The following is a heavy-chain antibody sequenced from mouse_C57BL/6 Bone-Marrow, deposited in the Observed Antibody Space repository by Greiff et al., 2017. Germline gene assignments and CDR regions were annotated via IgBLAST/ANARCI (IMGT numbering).Heavy chain of an antibody. CDR2: IWRGGST. V-gene: IGHV2-5*01. CDR3: AKSYFDY. CDR1: GFSLTSYG. J-gene: IGHJ2*01. Sequence: VQLKESGPGLVQPSQSLSITCTVSGFSLTSYGVHWVRQSPGKGLEWLGVIWRGGSTDYNAAFMSRLSITTDNSKSQVFFKMNSLHADDTAIYYCAKSYFDYWGQGTTLTVSS.